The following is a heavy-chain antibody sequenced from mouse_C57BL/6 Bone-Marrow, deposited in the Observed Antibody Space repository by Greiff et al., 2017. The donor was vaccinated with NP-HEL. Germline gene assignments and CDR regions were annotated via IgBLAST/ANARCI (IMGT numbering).Heavy chain of an antibody. CDR3: ARRTWLRQTGYWYFDV. CDR1: GFSLTSYA. D-gene: IGHD2-2*01. CDR2: IWTGGGT. Sequence: QVQLKESGPGLVAPSQSLSITCTVSGFSLTSYAISWVRQPPGKGLEWLGVIWTGGGTNYNSALKSRLSISKDNSKSQVFLKMNSLQTDDTARYYCARRTWLRQTGYWYFDVWGTGTTVTVSS. J-gene: IGHJ1*03. V-gene: IGHV2-9-1*01.